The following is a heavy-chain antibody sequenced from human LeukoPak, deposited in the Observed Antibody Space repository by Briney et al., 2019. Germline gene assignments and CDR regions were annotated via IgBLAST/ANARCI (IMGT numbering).Heavy chain of an antibody. CDR3: ARDNWGSADY. V-gene: IGHV4-59*01. Sequence: SETLSLTCTVSGGSISSYYWSWIRQPPGKGLEWIGYIYYSGSTNYNPSLKSRVTVSVDTSKNQFSLKLSSVTAADTAVYYCARDNWGSADYWGQGTLVTVSS. D-gene: IGHD7-27*01. CDR2: IYYSGST. CDR1: GGSISSYY. J-gene: IGHJ4*02.